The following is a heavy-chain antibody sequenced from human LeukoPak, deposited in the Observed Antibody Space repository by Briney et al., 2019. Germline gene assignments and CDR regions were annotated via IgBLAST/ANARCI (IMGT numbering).Heavy chain of an antibody. CDR3: ARGRRYDFWSGYYTDMAYYYMDV. V-gene: IGHV3-21*01. J-gene: IGHJ6*03. D-gene: IGHD3-3*01. CDR2: ISSSSYI. Sequence: GGSLRLSCAASGFTFSSYSMNWVRQAPGKGLEWVSSISSSSYIYYADSVKGRFTISRDNAKNSLYLQMNSLRAEDTAVYYCARGRRYDFWSGYYTDMAYYYMDVWGKGTTVTVSS. CDR1: GFTFSSYS.